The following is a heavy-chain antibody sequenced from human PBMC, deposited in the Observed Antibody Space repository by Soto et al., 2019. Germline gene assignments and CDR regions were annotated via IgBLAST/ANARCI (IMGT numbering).Heavy chain of an antibody. CDR1: GGSISNSRCR. Sequence: SETLSLTYTVSGGSISNSRCRWVWIRPPPGKGLEWIESIKYSGTTFYTPSLKSRLTISVVLSKNQFSLKLNSMTAADTATYYCARLFIVGAPGSYYTGLDVWGQGTTVTVSS. CDR3: ARLFIVGAPGSYYTGLDV. J-gene: IGHJ6*02. D-gene: IGHD1-26*01. V-gene: IGHV4-39*07. CDR2: IKYSGTT.